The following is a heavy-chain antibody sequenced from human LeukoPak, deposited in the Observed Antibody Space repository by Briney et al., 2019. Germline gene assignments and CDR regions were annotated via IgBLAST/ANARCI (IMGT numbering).Heavy chain of an antibody. J-gene: IGHJ6*03. CDR3: AKGAEEGVVITSVYYDYMDV. D-gene: IGHD3-22*01. CDR1: GVTFSRHG. CDR2: ISGSGYNT. Sequence: GGSLRLSCAASGVTFSRHGMSWVRQDPGKGLEWVSTISGSGYNTYYADSVMGRFTISGDNSKNTMYLQMNSLRAEDTAVDYCAKGAEEGVVITSVYYDYMDVWGKGTTVTISS. V-gene: IGHV3-23*01.